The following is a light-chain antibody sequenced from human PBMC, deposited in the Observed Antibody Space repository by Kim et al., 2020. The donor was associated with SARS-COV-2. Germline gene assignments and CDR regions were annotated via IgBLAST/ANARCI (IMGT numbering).Light chain of an antibody. Sequence: QSALTQPVSMSGSPGQSITISCSGTSGDIGNSNGVSWYQQHSGEAPRLIIYDVRDRPSGVSARFSGSKSANMASLTISGLRSEDEADYYCCSTSNTLDYVFGSGTKVTVL. CDR3: CSTSNTLDYV. V-gene: IGLV2-14*03. J-gene: IGLJ1*01. CDR2: DVR. CDR1: SGDIGNSNG.